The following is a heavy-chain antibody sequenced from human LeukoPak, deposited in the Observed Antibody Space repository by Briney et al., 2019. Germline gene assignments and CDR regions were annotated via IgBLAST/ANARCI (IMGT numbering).Heavy chain of an antibody. V-gene: IGHV4-4*07. D-gene: IGHD2-2*01. CDR1: DGSISGYY. CDR3: ARGFVPAGMARYHYMDV. Sequence: SETLSLTCTVSDGSISGYYWTWIRQPAGKGLEWIGRIYTSDNTIYNPSLRSRVTMSVDTSKNQFSLKLSSVTAADTTVYYCARGFVPAGMARYHYMDVWGKGTTVTVSS. J-gene: IGHJ6*03. CDR2: IYTSDNT.